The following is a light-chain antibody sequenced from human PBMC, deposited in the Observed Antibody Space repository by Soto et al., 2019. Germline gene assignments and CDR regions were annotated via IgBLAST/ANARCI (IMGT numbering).Light chain of an antibody. CDR2: DNN. CDR1: SSNIGNDY. Sequence: QSVLTQPPSVSAASGQKVTISCSGSSSNIGNDYVSWYQQLPGTAPKLLIYDNNKRPSGIPDRFSGSKSGTSAMLGITGLQTGDEANYYCGTWDSSLSAVLFGGGTKVTVL. CDR3: GTWDSSLSAVL. V-gene: IGLV1-51*01. J-gene: IGLJ2*01.